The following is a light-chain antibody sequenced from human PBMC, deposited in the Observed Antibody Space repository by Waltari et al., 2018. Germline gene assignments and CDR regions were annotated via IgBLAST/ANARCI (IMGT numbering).Light chain of an antibody. Sequence: IQLTQSPSSLSASVGDRVTITCRASQGINTYLAWYQQKPGKAPKLLIYFASTLQSGVPSTFSGSGSGTDFTITISSLQPEDSATYYCQHVDTYPITFGQGTRLEIK. V-gene: IGKV1-9*01. CDR2: FAS. CDR1: QGINTY. CDR3: QHVDTYPIT. J-gene: IGKJ5*01.